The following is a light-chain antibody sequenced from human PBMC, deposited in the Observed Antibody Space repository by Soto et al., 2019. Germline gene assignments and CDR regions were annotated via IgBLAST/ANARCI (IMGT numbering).Light chain of an antibody. V-gene: IGKV3-15*01. CDR2: RAS. J-gene: IGKJ2*01. Sequence: IVMTQSPATLSVSPGGRATLSCRASQSVINYLAWYQQRPGQPPRLLISRASTRATGVPARFSGSGSGTEVSLTISSLQYEDFAVYYCHQYSTWRAKYTFGQGTKLEI. CDR3: HQYSTWRAKYT. CDR1: QSVINY.